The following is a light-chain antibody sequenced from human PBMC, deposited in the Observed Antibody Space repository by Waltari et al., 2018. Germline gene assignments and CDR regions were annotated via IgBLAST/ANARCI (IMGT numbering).Light chain of an antibody. J-gene: IGKJ2*01. CDR2: GAS. V-gene: IGKV3-15*01. CDR1: QSVSSN. Sequence: EIVMTQSPATLSVSTGERATLSCRASQSVSSNLAWYQQKPGQAPRLLIYGASTRATGIPARFSGSGSGTEFTLTISSLQSEDFARYYCQQYNSWPPRYTFGQGTKLEVK. CDR3: QQYNSWPPRYT.